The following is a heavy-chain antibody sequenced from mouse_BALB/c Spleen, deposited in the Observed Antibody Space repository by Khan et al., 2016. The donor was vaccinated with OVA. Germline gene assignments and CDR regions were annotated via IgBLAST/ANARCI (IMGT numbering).Heavy chain of an antibody. CDR2: VSTGGSYT. CDR3: TRLAYDYDSDGFAY. V-gene: IGHV5-6*01. CDR1: GFTFSTYG. Sequence: EVQLVESGADLVKPGGSLKISCAASGFTFSTYGMSWVRQAPDKRLEWVVTVSTGGSYTYYPDSLKGRFTFSRDNSKNTLYLQMSGLRSEDTAMFYFTRLAYDYDSDGFAYWGQGTLVTVSA. J-gene: IGHJ3*01. D-gene: IGHD1-1*01.